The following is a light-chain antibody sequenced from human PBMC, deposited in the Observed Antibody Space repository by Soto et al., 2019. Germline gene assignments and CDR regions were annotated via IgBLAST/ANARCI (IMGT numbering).Light chain of an antibody. J-gene: IGKJ3*01. Sequence: DIQMTQSPSSLSASIGDRVTITCRASQSISSHLSWYQQKPGKAPKVLIYAASSLQSGVPSRFSGSGSGTDFTLTISSLQSEDFAVYYCQQYNNWPPFFGPGTKVDIK. CDR3: QQYNNWPPF. CDR2: AAS. V-gene: IGKV1-39*01. CDR1: QSISSH.